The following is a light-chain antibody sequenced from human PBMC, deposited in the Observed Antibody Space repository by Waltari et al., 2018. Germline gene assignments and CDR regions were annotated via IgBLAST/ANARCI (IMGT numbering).Light chain of an antibody. CDR2: AVS. CDR1: ISDVGNYKR. J-gene: IGLJ2*01. V-gene: IGLV2-23*02. CDR3: SSYAGSSKGV. Sequence: QSALTQPASVSGSPGQSIPISCPGSISDVGNYKRVSWYQQHPGKAPKLMIYAVSKRPSGVSDRFSGSKSGDMASLTISGLQPEDEAEYFCSSYAGSSKGVFGGGTKVTVL.